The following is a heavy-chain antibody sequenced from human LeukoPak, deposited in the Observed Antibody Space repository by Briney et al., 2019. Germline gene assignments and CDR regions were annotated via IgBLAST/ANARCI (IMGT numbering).Heavy chain of an antibody. CDR2: ISWNGGIT. D-gene: IGHD6-13*01. V-gene: IGHV3-9*01. Sequence: GRSLRLSCAASGFTFDDYAMHWVRQSPEKGLEWVSGISWNGGITGYADSVKGRFTISRDNAKKSLYLQMNSLRVEDTALYYCAKAKSIAAGADHWGQGTLVTVSS. CDR1: GFTFDDYA. CDR3: AKAKSIAAGADH. J-gene: IGHJ5*02.